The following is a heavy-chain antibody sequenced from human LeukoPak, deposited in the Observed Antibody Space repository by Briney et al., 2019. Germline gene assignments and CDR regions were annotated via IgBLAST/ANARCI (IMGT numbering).Heavy chain of an antibody. V-gene: IGHV1-69*05. CDR1: GGTFSTYT. J-gene: IGHJ6*03. CDR2: IIPVFGTA. Sequence: ASVKVSCKASGGTFSTYTITRVRQAPGQGLEWMGGIIPVFGTANYAQKFQDRVTVSTDGSTRTAYMELRSLKFDDTAIYYCARVDRSHFYLDVWGKGTTVTVSS. CDR3: ARVDRSHFYLDV.